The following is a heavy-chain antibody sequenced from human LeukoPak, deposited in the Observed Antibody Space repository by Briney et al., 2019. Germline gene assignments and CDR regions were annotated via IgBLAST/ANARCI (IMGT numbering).Heavy chain of an antibody. CDR1: SGSISSGVYY. D-gene: IGHD5-18*01. CDR2: IYYSGST. Sequence: SQTLSLTCPVSSGSISSGVYYWSWIRQHPGKGLEWTGYIYYSGSTYYNPSLKSRVTISVDTSKNQFSLKLSSVTAADTAVYYCAREARDTAMPYGMDVWGQGTTVTVSS. J-gene: IGHJ6*02. V-gene: IGHV4-31*03. CDR3: AREARDTAMPYGMDV.